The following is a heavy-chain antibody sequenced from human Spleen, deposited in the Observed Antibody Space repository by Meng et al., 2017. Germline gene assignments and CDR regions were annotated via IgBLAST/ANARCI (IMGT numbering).Heavy chain of an antibody. J-gene: IGHJ2*01. D-gene: IGHD5-24*01. CDR3: AKAREIYWYFDL. CDR2: ISGSGGST. Sequence: VQLVESGGGLVQPGGSLRLSCSASGFTVTNNYMSWVRQAPGKGLEWVSAISGSGGSTYYADSVKGRFTISRDNSKNTLYLQMNSLRAEDTAVYYCAKAREIYWYFDLWGRGTLVTVSS. CDR1: GFTVTNNY. V-gene: IGHV3-23*04.